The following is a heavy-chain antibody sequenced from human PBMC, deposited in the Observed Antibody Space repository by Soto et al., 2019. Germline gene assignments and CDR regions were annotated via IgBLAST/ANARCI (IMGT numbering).Heavy chain of an antibody. CDR1: GGSISSGGYY. Sequence: PSLTCPVSGGSISSGGYYWSWIRQHQGRGLEGIGYIYYSGSTYYNPSLKSPVTLSEDTSKNHFALKLSSANAADKAMYYCARRSRITICVVVSSWHGMHFRGQATYLTLSS. V-gene: IGHV4-31*01. J-gene: IGHJ6*02. CDR2: IYYSGST. D-gene: IGHD3-3*01. CDR3: ARRSRITICVVVSSWHGMHF.